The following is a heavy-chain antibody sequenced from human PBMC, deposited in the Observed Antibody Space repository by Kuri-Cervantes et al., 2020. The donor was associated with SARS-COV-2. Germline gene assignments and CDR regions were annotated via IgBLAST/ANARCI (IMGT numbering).Heavy chain of an antibody. CDR2: IYYSGSA. D-gene: IGHD3-22*01. V-gene: IGHV4-61*01. CDR3: ARDLSWVYYDSSGYYYPDYYYGMDV. Sequence: SETLSLTCTVSGGSVSRGSYYWSWIRQPPGKGLEWIGYIYYSGSANYNPSLKSRVTISVDTSKNQFSLKLSSVTAADTAVYYCARDLSWVYYDSSGYYYPDYYYGMDVWGQGTMVTVSS. CDR1: GGSVSRGSYY. J-gene: IGHJ6*02.